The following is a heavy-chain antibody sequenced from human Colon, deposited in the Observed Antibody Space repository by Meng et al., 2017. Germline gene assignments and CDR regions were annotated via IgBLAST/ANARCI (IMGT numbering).Heavy chain of an antibody. V-gene: IGHV1-3*01. CDR2: INAGSGKT. CDR1: GYTFNTYA. D-gene: IGHD6-6*01. J-gene: IGHJ4*02. Sequence: ASVNVSCKAYGYTFNTYAIHWVRQAPGQRLEWMGWINAGSGKTGRSEKFQGRVTFMRDTSANIAYMELNTLKSEDTAVYFCARLHSSTSGEVFDYWGQGTRVTVSS. CDR3: ARLHSSTSGEVFDY.